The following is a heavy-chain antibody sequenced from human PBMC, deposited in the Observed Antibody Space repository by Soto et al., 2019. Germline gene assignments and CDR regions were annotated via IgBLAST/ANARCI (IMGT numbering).Heavy chain of an antibody. D-gene: IGHD2-15*01. CDR3: ASLYCSGGSCYADY. J-gene: IGHJ4*02. Sequence: TSETLSLTCTVSGGSISSGGYYWSWIRQHPGKGLEWIGYIYYSGSTYYNPSLKSRVTISVDTSKNQFSLKLSSVTAADTAVYYCASLYCSGGSCYADYWGQGTLVTVSS. V-gene: IGHV4-31*03. CDR1: GGSISSGGYY. CDR2: IYYSGST.